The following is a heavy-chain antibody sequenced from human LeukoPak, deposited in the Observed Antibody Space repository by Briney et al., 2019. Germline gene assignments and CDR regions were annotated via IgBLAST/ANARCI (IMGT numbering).Heavy chain of an antibody. CDR1: GGTFSSYA. J-gene: IGHJ4*02. CDR3: ARGWKYYDSSGYYYSFAYFDY. Sequence: SVKLSCKASGGTFSSYAISWVRQAPGQGLEWMGRIIPIFGTANYAQKFQGRVTITTDESTSTAYMELSSLRSEDTAVYYCARGWKYYDSSGYYYSFAYFDYWGQGTLVTVSS. D-gene: IGHD3-22*01. V-gene: IGHV1-69*05. CDR2: IIPIFGTA.